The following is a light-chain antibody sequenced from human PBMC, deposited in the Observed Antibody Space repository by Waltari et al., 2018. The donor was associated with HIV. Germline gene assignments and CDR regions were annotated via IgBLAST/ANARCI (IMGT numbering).Light chain of an antibody. V-gene: IGLV2-14*01. CDR2: EVN. J-gene: IGLJ2*01. CDR3: SSYRTTTEPMV. CDR1: SSDVGGYNS. Sequence: QSALTQPASVSGSPGQSITLSCPGPSSDVGGYNSVSWYQQHPGKAPKLIISEVNNRASGVSDRFSGSRSGYTASLTISGLQAEDEAIYHCSSYRTTTEPMVFGGGTKLTVL.